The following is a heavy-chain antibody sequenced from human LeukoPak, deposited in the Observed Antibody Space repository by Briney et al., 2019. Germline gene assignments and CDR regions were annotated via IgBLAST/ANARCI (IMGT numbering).Heavy chain of an antibody. J-gene: IGHJ6*02. D-gene: IGHD2-15*01. CDR3: ARAANIVVVVAATDYYYYGMDV. V-gene: IGHV1-69*13. Sequence: SVKVSCKASGYTFTGYYMHWVRQAPGQGLEWMGGIIPIFGTANYAQKFQGRVTITADESTSTAYMELSSLRSEDTAVYYCARAANIVVVVAATDYYYYGMDVWGQGTTVTVSS. CDR2: IIPIFGTA. CDR1: GYTFTGYY.